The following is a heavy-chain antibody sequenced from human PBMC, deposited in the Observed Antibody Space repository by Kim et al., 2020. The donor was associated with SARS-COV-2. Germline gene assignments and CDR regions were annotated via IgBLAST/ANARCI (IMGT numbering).Heavy chain of an antibody. J-gene: IGHJ4*02. CDR1: GFTFRSYW. Sequence: GGSLRLSCAGSGFTFRSYWMSWVRQAPGRGLEFLASIRQDGSEIYYLDSVKGRFTISRDNAKSSLYLQMNSLRADDTAVYYCARHLRPDYWGQGALVSV. CDR3: ARHLRPDY. V-gene: IGHV3-7*01. CDR2: IRQDGSEI.